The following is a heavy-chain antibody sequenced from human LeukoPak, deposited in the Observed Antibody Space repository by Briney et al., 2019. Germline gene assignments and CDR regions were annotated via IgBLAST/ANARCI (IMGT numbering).Heavy chain of an antibody. CDR2: INSDGSST. CDR1: GFTFSSYW. D-gene: IGHD6-6*01. CDR3: ARGAARLGSDY. V-gene: IGHV3-74*01. Sequence: GGSLRLSCAASGFTFSSYWMHWVRQAPGKGLAWVSRINSDGSSTIYADSVKGRFTISRDNAKNTLYLQMNSLRAEDTAVYYCARGAARLGSDYWGQGTLVTVSP. J-gene: IGHJ4*02.